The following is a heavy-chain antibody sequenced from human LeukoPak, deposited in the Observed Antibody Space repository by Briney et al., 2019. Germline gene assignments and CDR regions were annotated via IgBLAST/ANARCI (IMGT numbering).Heavy chain of an antibody. CDR1: GGSISTYY. Sequence: SETLSLTCTVSGGSISTYYWSWIRLPPGKGLEWIAYIYFTGRTQYNPSLKSRITISEDTSKNQFSLRLSSGTPADTAVYYCARGGYDSDFDYWGQGTLVTVSS. J-gene: IGHJ4*02. D-gene: IGHD3-3*01. CDR3: ARGGYDSDFDY. CDR2: IYFTGRT. V-gene: IGHV4-59*01.